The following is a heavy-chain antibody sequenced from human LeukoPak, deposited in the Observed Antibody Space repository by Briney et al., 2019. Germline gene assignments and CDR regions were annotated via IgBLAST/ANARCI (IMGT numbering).Heavy chain of an antibody. Sequence: PGGSLRLSXAASGFTFSRYGMHWVRQAPGKGLEYVSAISSNGDSTYYGNSVKGRFTISRDNSKNTLYLQMGSLRAEDMAVYYCARADFDFWSGYNSWGQGTLVTVSS. D-gene: IGHD3-3*01. J-gene: IGHJ4*02. CDR3: ARADFDFWSGYNS. CDR2: ISSNGDST. V-gene: IGHV3-64*01. CDR1: GFTFSRYG.